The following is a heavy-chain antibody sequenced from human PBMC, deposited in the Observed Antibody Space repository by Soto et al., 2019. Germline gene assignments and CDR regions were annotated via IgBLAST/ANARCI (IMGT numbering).Heavy chain of an antibody. Sequence: GASVKVSCKASGGTFSSYTISWVRQAPGQVLECMVRINPMLGIANYXXKFQGRVXXTSDRARSTAXVELSXRGSEETDVYYCARDPSPHSAFDIWAQGTMVTVSS. J-gene: IGHJ3*02. CDR3: ARDPSPHSAFDI. V-gene: IGHV1-69*04. CDR1: GGTFSSYT. CDR2: INPMLGIA.